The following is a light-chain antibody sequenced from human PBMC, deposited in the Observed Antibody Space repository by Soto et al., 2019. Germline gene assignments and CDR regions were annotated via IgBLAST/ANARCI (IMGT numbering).Light chain of an antibody. V-gene: IGLV2-14*01. CDR1: RRDVGGYNY. Sequence: QSVLTQPASVSGSPGQSITISCTGTRRDVGGYNYVSWYQQYPGKSPKLLIYEVTHRPSGVSNRFPGSKSGNTASLTVSGLQADDEADYYCSSYAGSDVFVFGTGTKVTVL. J-gene: IGLJ1*01. CDR2: EVT. CDR3: SSYAGSDVFV.